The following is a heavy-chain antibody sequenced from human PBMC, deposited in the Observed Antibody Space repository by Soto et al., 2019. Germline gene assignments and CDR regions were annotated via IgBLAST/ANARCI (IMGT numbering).Heavy chain of an antibody. CDR2: IYYSGST. J-gene: IGHJ4*02. CDR3: ARGRILRYPGPFDY. CDR1: GGSISSYY. V-gene: IGHV4-59*01. Sequence: SETLSLTCTVSGGSISSYYWSWIRQPPGKGLEWIGYIYYSGSTNYNPSLKSRVTISVDTSKNQFSLKLSSVTAADTAVYYCARGRILRYPGPFDYWGQGTLVTVSS. D-gene: IGHD3-9*01.